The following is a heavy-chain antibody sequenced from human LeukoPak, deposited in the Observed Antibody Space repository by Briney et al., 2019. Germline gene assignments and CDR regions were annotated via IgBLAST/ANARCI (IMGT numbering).Heavy chain of an antibody. Sequence: QSGGSLRLSCVASGFTFDDYAMHWVRQAPGKGLEWDSSITWNGETASYADSVRGRFTIFRDNAGNSLYLQMNSLSGVDTALYYCAKDRAPYSYSGLDVWGQGTSVTVSS. CDR1: GFTFDDYA. CDR3: AKDRAPYSYSGLDV. CDR2: ITWNGETA. J-gene: IGHJ6*02. V-gene: IGHV3-9*01.